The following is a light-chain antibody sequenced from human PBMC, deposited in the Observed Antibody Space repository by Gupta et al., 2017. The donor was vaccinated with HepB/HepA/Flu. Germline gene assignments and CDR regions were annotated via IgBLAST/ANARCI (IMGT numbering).Light chain of an antibody. CDR2: GAS. CDR3: QQDFSSLT. Sequence: EIVLTQSPGTLSLSPGERATLSCRASQSVSSRYLAWYQQKPGQAPRLLIYGASSRATGIPDRFGGSGSGKDFTLTIRRLEPEDFAVYYWQQDFSSLTFGGGTKVDIK. CDR1: QSVSSRY. J-gene: IGKJ4*01. V-gene: IGKV3-20*01.